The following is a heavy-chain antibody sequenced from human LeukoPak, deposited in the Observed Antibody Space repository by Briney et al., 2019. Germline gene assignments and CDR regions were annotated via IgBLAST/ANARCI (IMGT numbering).Heavy chain of an antibody. V-gene: IGHV3-7*01. CDR3: TREQDAFDI. CDR2: IKQDGSEK. J-gene: IGHJ3*02. CDR1: GFIFSSYW. Sequence: GGSLRLSCAASGFIFSSYWMTWVRQAPGKGLEWVANIKQDGSEKYYVDSVKGRFTISRDNAKNTLYLQMNSLRAEDTALYYCTREQDAFDIWGQGTMVTVSS.